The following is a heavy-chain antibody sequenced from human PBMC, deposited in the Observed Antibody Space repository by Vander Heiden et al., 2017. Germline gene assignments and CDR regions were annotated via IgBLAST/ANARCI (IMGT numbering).Heavy chain of an antibody. CDR1: GFTFSRYA. CDR3: AKDLSDYYDSSGQDY. J-gene: IGHJ4*02. CDR2: ISGSGGST. Sequence: EVQLLESGGGLVQPGGSLRLSCAASGFTFSRYAMSWVRQAPGKGLEWVSAISGSGGSTYYADSVKGRFTISRDNSKNTLYLQMNSLRAEDTAVYYCAKDLSDYYDSSGQDYWGQGTLVTVSS. V-gene: IGHV3-23*01. D-gene: IGHD3-22*01.